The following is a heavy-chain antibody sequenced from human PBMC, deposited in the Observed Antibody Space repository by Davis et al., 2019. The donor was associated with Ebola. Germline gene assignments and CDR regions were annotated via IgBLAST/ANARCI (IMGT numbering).Heavy chain of an antibody. CDR2: KASDVRNE. Sequence: PGGSLRLSCAASGFRFSSYGMHWVRQAPGRGLEWVAVKASDVRNEDYADSVKGRFTISRDNSKNTAYLQMNSLKTEDTAVYYCTPRAFDYWGQGTLVAVSS. V-gene: IGHV3-30*03. J-gene: IGHJ4*02. CDR1: GFRFSSYG. CDR3: TPRAFDY.